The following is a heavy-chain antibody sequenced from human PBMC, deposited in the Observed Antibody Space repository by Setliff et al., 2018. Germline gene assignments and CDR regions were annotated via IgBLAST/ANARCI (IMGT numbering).Heavy chain of an antibody. D-gene: IGHD3-10*01. CDR2: VTIYNGNT. CDR1: GYTFNNYG. Sequence: ASVKVSCKASGYTFNNYGVAWVRQAPGQGLDWMGWVTIYNGNTKYAQNLQGRLTLGTDRSTNTVYMELGSLTTDDTAIYYCARVESMVRGKNILRHFDYWGQGTQVTVS. V-gene: IGHV1-18*01. CDR3: ARVESMVRGKNILRHFDY. J-gene: IGHJ4*02.